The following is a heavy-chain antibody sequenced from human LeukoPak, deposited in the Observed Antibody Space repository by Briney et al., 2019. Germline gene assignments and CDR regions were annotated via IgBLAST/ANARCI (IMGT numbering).Heavy chain of an antibody. D-gene: IGHD4-11*01. CDR2: INVVNGAI. CDR3: ARWHGLQSLDY. J-gene: IGHJ4*02. Sequence: GGSLRLSCATSGFTLRYYQMNWVRQAPGKGLEWASYINVVNGAIYYADSVKGRFTISGDIATNSVYLQMNSLRAEDTALYYCARWHGLQSLDYWGQGTLVTVSS. V-gene: IGHV3-48*01. CDR1: GFTLRYYQ.